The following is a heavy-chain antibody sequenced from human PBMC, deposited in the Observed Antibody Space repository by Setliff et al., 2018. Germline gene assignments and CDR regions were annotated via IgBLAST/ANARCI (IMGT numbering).Heavy chain of an antibody. CDR2: IHSSGRS. Sequence: SETLSLTCTVSDVSISGYYWSWIRQPPGKGLEWIGYIHSSGRSNYNPSLKSRVTTSIDTSKNQFPLNLTSVTAADTAVYYCAREGFYCTNGVCYGPFDYWGQGTLVTVSS. V-gene: IGHV4-4*08. CDR1: DVSISGYY. CDR3: AREGFYCTNGVCYGPFDY. J-gene: IGHJ4*02. D-gene: IGHD2-8*01.